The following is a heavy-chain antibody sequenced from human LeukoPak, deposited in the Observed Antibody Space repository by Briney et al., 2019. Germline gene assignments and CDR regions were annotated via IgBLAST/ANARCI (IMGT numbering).Heavy chain of an antibody. V-gene: IGHV1-69*02. Sequence: SVKVSCKASGGTFSSYTISWVRQAPGQGREWMGRIIPILGIANYAQKFQGRVTITADKSTSTAYMELSSLRSEDTAVYYCALKGLYCSGGSCYSDLSWFDPWGQGTLVTVSS. CDR1: GGTFSSYT. J-gene: IGHJ5*02. D-gene: IGHD2-15*01. CDR2: IIPILGIA. CDR3: ALKGLYCSGGSCYSDLSWFDP.